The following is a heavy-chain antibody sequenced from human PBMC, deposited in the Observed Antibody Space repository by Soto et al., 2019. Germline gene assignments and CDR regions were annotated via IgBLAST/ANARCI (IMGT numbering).Heavy chain of an antibody. V-gene: IGHV4-59*01. CDR3: ARGPNWYFDL. CDR2: IYHSGNT. J-gene: IGHJ2*01. Sequence: QEQLQESSPGLVKPSETLSLTCTVSGGSISPYYWSWIRRPPGKGLEWIGYIYHSGNTDYNPSLKSRVTISLDTSKRLYCFNLTSVTAADTALYYCARGPNWYFDLWGRGTLVTVSS. CDR1: GGSISPYY.